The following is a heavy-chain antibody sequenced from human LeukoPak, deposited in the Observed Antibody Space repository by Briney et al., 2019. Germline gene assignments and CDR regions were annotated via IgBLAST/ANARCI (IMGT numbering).Heavy chain of an antibody. V-gene: IGHV3-23*01. J-gene: IGHJ4*02. CDR2: ISKRGGGT. CDR3: AKRGIVIRAVIIIGFHKEAYYFDY. CDR1: GPTLGNIG. Sequence: GGSWTLSCELSGPTLGNIGMRWVRHAQGRGSGWDSCISKRGGGTNYADSVKGRFIISRDTSKNTVYLQMNSLRVEDTAVYFCAKRGIVIRAVIIIGFHKEAYYFDYWGQGILVTVSS. D-gene: IGHD3-10*01.